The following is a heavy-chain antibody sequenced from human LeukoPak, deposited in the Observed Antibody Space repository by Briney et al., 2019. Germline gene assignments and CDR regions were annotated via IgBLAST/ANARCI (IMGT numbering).Heavy chain of an antibody. CDR1: GFTFSSYA. CDR3: AKKVVVGATSPYSDFQD. Sequence: GGSLRLSCVTSGFTFSSYAMSWVRQAPGKGLEWVSAISGSGVTTHYAGSVKGRFSISRDNSKNTLYLQMNSLRAEDTALYYCAKKVVVGATSPYSDFQDWGQGTLVTVSS. V-gene: IGHV3-23*01. D-gene: IGHD1-26*01. CDR2: ISGSGVTT. J-gene: IGHJ1*01.